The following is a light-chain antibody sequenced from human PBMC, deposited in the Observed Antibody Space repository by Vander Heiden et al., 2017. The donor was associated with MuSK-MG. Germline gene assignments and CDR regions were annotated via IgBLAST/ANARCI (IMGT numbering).Light chain of an antibody. J-gene: IGKJ5*01. CDR3: QNRGFYPTT. V-gene: IGKV1-5*03. CDR1: QNINSW. CDR2: KAS. Sequence: DIQMTQSPSTLSASLGDRVTITCRANQNINSWLAWYQQKPGRAPRLLIYKASTVESGVPSRFSGAGSGVEFTLTVSSRQPDDSATYYCQNRGFYPTTFGQGTRLEI.